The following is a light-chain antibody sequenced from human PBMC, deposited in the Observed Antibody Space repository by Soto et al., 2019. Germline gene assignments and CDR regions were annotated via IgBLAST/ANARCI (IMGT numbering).Light chain of an antibody. CDR1: QSVSSSY. CDR3: QQYYNWPRT. J-gene: IGKJ1*01. Sequence: EIVLTQTPGTLSLSPGERATLSFRSSQSVSSSYLAWFQKKPGQAPRLLIYGASSRATGIPDRISGSGSGTEFTLTISSLRSEDFAVYFCQQYYNWPRTFGQGTKVDI. CDR2: GAS. V-gene: IGKV3-20*01.